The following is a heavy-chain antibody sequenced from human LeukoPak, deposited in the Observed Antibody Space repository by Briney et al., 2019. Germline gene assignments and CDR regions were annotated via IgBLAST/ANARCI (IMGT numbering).Heavy chain of an antibody. CDR1: GFTFSSYW. D-gene: IGHD4-11*01. CDR3: ARVGLFLSTVTTSPHRFDP. CDR2: IKQDGSGK. V-gene: IGHV3-7*01. Sequence: QTGGSLRLSCAASGFTFSSYWMSWVRQAPGKGLEWVANIKQDGSGKYYVDSVKGRFTISRDNAKNSLYLQMNSLRAEDTAVYYCARVGLFLSTVTTSPHRFDPWGQGNLVTVSS. J-gene: IGHJ5*02.